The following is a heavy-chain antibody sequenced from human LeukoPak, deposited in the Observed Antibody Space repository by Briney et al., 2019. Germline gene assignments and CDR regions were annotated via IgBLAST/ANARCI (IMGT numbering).Heavy chain of an antibody. CDR1: GGSISSYY. Sequence: SETLSLTCTVSGGSISSYYWSWMRQPPGKGLEWIGYIYYSGSTNYNPSLKSRVTISVDASKNQFSLKLSSVTAADTAVYYCARVDDFWSAPGGYWGQGTLVTVSS. V-gene: IGHV4-59*12. D-gene: IGHD3-3*01. CDR3: ARVDDFWSAPGGY. CDR2: IYYSGST. J-gene: IGHJ4*02.